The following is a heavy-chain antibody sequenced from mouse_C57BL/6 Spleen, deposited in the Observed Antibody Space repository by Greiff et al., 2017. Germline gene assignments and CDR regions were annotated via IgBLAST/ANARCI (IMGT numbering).Heavy chain of an antibody. Sequence: VKLMESGPELVKPGASVKISCTASGYAFSSSWMNWVKQRPGKGLEWIGRIYPGDGDTNYNAKFKGKATLTADKSSSTAYLQLSSLTSEDSAVYFCARYYGSPYWYFDVWGTGTTVTVSS. CDR1: GYAFSSSW. CDR2: IYPGDGDT. CDR3: ARYYGSPYWYFDV. J-gene: IGHJ1*03. D-gene: IGHD1-1*01. V-gene: IGHV1-82*01.